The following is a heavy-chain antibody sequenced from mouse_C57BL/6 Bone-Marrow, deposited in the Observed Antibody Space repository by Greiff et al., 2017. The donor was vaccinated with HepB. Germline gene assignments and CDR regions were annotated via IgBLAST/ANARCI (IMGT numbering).Heavy chain of an antibody. CDR1: GYTFTSYT. Sequence: QVQLQQSGAELARPGASVKMSCKASGYTFTSYTMHWVKQRPGQGLEWIGYINPSSGYNKYNQKFKDKATLTADKSSSTAYMQLCSLTSGDSAIYDCARRRESNSGRYWYFDVWGTVTTVTVSS. J-gene: IGHJ1*03. D-gene: IGHD2-5*01. CDR2: INPSSGYN. V-gene: IGHV1-4*01. CDR3: ARRRESNSGRYWYFDV.